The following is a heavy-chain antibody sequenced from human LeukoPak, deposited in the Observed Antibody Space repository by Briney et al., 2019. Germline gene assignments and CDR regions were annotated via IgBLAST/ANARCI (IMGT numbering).Heavy chain of an antibody. CDR1: GYTFTGYY. CDR3: ARGVRITFGGVPQSLDY. Sequence: ASVKVSCKASGYTFTGYYMHWARQAPGQGLEWMGWINPNSGGTNYAQKFQGRVTMTRDTSISTAYMELSRLRSDDTAVYYCARGVRITFGGVPQSLDYWGQGTLVTVSS. CDR2: INPNSGGT. J-gene: IGHJ4*02. V-gene: IGHV1-2*02. D-gene: IGHD3-16*01.